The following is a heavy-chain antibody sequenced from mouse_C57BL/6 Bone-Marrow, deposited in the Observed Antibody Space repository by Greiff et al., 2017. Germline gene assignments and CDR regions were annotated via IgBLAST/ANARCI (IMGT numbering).Heavy chain of an antibody. D-gene: IGHD2-4*01. V-gene: IGHV14-4*01. CDR2: IDPENGAT. Sequence: EVQLQQSGAELVRPGASVKLSCTASGFNIKDDYMHWVKQRPEQGLEWIGWIDPENGATEYASKFQGKATITADTSSNTAYLQLSSLTSEDTAVYYCTSYDYDGAWFAYWGQGTLVTVSA. J-gene: IGHJ3*01. CDR1: GFNIKDDY. CDR3: TSYDYDGAWFAY.